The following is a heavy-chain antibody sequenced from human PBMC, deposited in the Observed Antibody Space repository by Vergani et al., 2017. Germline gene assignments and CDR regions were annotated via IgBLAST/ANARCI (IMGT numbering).Heavy chain of an antibody. Sequence: EVQLLESGGGLVQPGGSLRLSCAASGFMFSNYVMSWVRQAPGKGLEWVSGISGGGGNTYYADPVKGRFTISRDNSKNTLYLQMNSLRAEDTAVYYCAKDTATVRWFEELLANDYWGQGTLVTVSS. CDR1: GFMFSNYV. CDR3: AKDTATVRWFEELLANDY. J-gene: IGHJ4*02. V-gene: IGHV3-23*01. CDR2: ISGGGGNT. D-gene: IGHD3-10*01.